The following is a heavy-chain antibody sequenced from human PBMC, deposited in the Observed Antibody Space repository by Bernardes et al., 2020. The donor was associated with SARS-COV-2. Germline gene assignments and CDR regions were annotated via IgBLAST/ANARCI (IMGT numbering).Heavy chain of an antibody. CDR1: GFIFSRNA. D-gene: IGHD3-10*01. CDR2: ISGSGGST. V-gene: IGHV3-23*01. J-gene: IGHJ6*02. Sequence: GGSLRLSCAASGFIFSRNAMTWVRQAPGKGLEWVSGISGSGGSTYYADSVKGRFTISRDNSNNTLYMQMNSLRAEDTAVYDCAKCVRGYYAMDVWGQGTTVTVSS. CDR3: AKCVRGYYAMDV.